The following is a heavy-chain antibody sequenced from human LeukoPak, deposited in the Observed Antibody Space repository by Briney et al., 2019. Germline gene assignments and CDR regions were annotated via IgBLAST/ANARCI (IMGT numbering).Heavy chain of an antibody. J-gene: IGHJ4*02. D-gene: IGHD4-17*01. Sequence: SETLSLTCTVSGGSISGYYWSWIRQPPGKGLEWIGFISHSGSAYYNTSLNSRVTISLDTSKNQFSLILRSVTATDTTIYYCARHRLSGSTVTFFDIWGQGTLVTVSS. CDR2: ISHSGSA. V-gene: IGHV4-59*08. CDR1: GGSISGYY. CDR3: ARHRLSGSTVTFFDI.